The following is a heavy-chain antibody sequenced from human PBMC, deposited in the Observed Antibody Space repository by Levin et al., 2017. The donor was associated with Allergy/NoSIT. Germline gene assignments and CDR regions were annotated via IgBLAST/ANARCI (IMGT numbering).Heavy chain of an antibody. D-gene: IGHD6-13*01. Sequence: NASETLSLTCAISGDSVSSNTAAWNWIRQSPSRGLEWLGSTYYRSQWYHDYGVSVISRITINSDTSKNQFSLYLDSVTPDDTAVYYCARGRQQLALGHYFGMDVWGQGTTVTVSS. CDR2: TYYRSQWYH. V-gene: IGHV6-1*01. CDR1: GDSVSSNTAA. J-gene: IGHJ6*02. CDR3: ARGRQQLALGHYFGMDV.